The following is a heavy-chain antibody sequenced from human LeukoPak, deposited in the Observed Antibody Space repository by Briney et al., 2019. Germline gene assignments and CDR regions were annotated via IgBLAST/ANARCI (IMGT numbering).Heavy chain of an antibody. D-gene: IGHD6-13*01. Sequence: GGSLRLSCAASKFTFSSFWMSWVRQAPGKGLEWVANIKQDGSEKYYVDSVESRFTISRDNAKNSLYLQMNSLRAEDTAVYYCARLGYGYSSRWSNGGYFQHWGQGTLVTVSS. J-gene: IGHJ1*01. V-gene: IGHV3-7*01. CDR3: ARLGYGYSSRWSNGGYFQH. CDR1: KFTFSSFW. CDR2: IKQDGSEK.